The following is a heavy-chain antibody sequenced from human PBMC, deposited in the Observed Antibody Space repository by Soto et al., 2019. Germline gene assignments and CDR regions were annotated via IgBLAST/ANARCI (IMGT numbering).Heavy chain of an antibody. CDR1: GFSFSNAW. D-gene: IGHD2-15*01. J-gene: IGHJ6*02. V-gene: IGHV3-15*07. CDR3: TTGSVEGV. CDR2: IKRKIDGEAT. Sequence: EVQLVECGGDLVKPGGSLRLSCAASGFSFSNAWMNWVRQAPGKGLEWVGRIKRKIDGEATDYAGPVKGRFTVFRDDSKSALYLQMNSLKGDDTAVYYCTTGSVEGVWGQGTTVTGS.